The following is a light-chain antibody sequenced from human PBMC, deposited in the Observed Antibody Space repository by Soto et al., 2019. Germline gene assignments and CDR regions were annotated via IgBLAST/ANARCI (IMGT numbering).Light chain of an antibody. Sequence: QSALTQPASVSGSPGQSITISCTGTNSDIGGYNYASWYQQHPGKAPKFIIYDVSKRPSGVSTRFSGSKSGNTASLTISGLQAEDEATYFCCSYTSSAAVLFGGGTKLTVL. V-gene: IGLV2-14*03. CDR3: CSYTSSAAVL. CDR2: DVS. J-gene: IGLJ2*01. CDR1: NSDIGGYNY.